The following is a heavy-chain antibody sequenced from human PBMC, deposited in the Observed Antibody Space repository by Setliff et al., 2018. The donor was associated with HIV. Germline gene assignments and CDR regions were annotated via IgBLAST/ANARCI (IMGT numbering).Heavy chain of an antibody. CDR1: GGTFSSYA. CDR3: ARDPLYDSSGFPSELGACDI. D-gene: IGHD3-22*01. CDR2: SIPILGIA. J-gene: IGHJ3*02. Sequence: GASVKVSCKASGGTFSSYAISWVRQAPGQGLEWMGGSIPILGIANYAQKFQGRVTITADKSTSTAYMELSSLRSEDTAVYYCARDPLYDSSGFPSELGACDIWGQGTMVTVSS. V-gene: IGHV1-69*10.